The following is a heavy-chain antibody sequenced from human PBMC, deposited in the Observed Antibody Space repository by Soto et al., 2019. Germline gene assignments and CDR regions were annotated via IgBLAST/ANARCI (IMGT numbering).Heavy chain of an antibody. CDR2: MNPNSGNR. CDR1: GYTFTSYD. CDR3: AIRVWGQQLVNFDP. D-gene: IGHD6-13*01. V-gene: IGHV1-8*01. J-gene: IGHJ5*02. Sequence: QVQLVQSGAEVKKPGASVKVSCKASGYTFTSYDINWVRQATVQGLEWMGWMNPNSGNRGYAQKFQGRVTMTRNTSISTAYMELSSLRSEDTAVYYCAIRVWGQQLVNFDPWGQGTLVTVSS.